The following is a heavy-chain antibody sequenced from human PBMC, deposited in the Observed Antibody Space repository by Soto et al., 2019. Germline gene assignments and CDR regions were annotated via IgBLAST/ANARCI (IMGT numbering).Heavy chain of an antibody. CDR2: IRSKANSYAT. CDR1: GFMFSGSI. V-gene: IGHV3-73*01. J-gene: IGHJ3*02. CDR3: TVPYHYGSDAFDI. Sequence: PGGSLILSCAASGFMFSGSIIHWVRQASGKGLEWVGRIRSKANSYATAYAASVKGRFTISRDDSKNTAYLQMNSLKTEDTAVYYCTVPYHYGSDAFDIWGQGTMVTVSS. D-gene: IGHD3-10*01.